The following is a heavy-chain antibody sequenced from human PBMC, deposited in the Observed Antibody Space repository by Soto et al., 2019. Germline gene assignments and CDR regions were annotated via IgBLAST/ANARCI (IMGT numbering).Heavy chain of an antibody. Sequence: QVQLVESGGGVVQPGASLRVSCVGSGFTFRSYVIHWVRQAPGKGLEWVALTSYDGSDKYYGESVRGRFTISRDNSRNTVDLQMDSPRLEDTALYYCARWGTTGGLDVWGQGTLVSVSS. V-gene: IGHV3-30*19. J-gene: IGHJ1*01. D-gene: IGHD3-16*01. CDR1: GFTFRSYV. CDR2: TSYDGSDK. CDR3: ARWGTTGGLDV.